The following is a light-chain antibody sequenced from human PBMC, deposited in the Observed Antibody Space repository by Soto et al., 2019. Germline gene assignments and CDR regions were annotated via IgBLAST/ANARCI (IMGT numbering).Light chain of an antibody. CDR1: QRVSSGY. Sequence: EIVLTPSPGTLSLSPVERATPSCRASQRVSSGYLAWYQQKPGQAPRLLIYGASNRATDIPDRFSGRGAGTDFTLTISRLEPEDFAVYYCQQYGSSPPSSTFGQGTRWR. V-gene: IGKV3-20*01. CDR2: GAS. CDR3: QQYGSSPPSST. J-gene: IGKJ5*01.